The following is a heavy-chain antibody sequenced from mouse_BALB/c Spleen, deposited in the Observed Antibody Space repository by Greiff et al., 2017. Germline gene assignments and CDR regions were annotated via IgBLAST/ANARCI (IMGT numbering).Heavy chain of an antibody. CDR3: ARTLLWSLDY. CDR2: ISYSGST. V-gene: IGHV3-2*02. J-gene: IGHJ2*01. Sequence: EVQLVESGPGLVKPSQSLSLTCTVTGYSITSDYAWNWIRQFPGNKLEWMGYISYSGSTSYNPSLKSRISITRDTSKNQFFLQLNSVTTEDTATYYCARTLLWSLDYWGQGTTLTVSS. CDR1: GYSITSDYA. D-gene: IGHD2-1*01.